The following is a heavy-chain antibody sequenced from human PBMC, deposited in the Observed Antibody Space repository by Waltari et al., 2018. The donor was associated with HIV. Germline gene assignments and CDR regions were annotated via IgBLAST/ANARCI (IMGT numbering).Heavy chain of an antibody. D-gene: IGHD2-21*02. CDR3: ARGGNSGNYGMDV. CDR1: GFTFRSYW. J-gene: IGHJ6*02. V-gene: IGHV3-74*01. Sequence: EVQLVESGGGLVQPGGSLSISCADSGFTFRSYWMHWVRTAPGKGLVWVSRINSDGSSTSYADSVKGRFTISRDNAKNTLYLQMNSLRAEDTAVYYCARGGNSGNYGMDVWGQGTTVTVSS. CDR2: INSDGSST.